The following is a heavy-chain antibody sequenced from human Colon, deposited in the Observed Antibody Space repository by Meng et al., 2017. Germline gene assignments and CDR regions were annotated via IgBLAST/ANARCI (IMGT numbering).Heavy chain of an antibody. J-gene: IGHJ4*02. CDR2: IYYSGST. Sequence: QVQLQQSGPGLVKPSETLSLTCTVSGGSINNYYWSWIRLPPGKGLEWIGYIYYSGSTNYNPSLRSRVTISLDTPKKQFSLKLNSVTAADTAVYYCARLDSALDHWGQGTRVTGAS. V-gene: IGHV4-59*08. D-gene: IGHD5-18*01. CDR1: GGSINNYY. CDR3: ARLDSALDH.